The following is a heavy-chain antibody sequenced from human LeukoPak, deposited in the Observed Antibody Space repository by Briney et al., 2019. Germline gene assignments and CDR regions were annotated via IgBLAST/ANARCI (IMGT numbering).Heavy chain of an antibody. V-gene: IGHV1-18*01. D-gene: IGHD6-6*01. CDR3: ARGQYSSSFLYFDY. CDR1: GYTFTSYG. Sequence: GASVKVSCKASGYTFTSYGISWVRQAPGQGLEWMGWISAYNGNTNYAQKLQGRVTMTTDTSTGTAYMELRSLRSDDTAVYYCARGQYSSSFLYFDYWGQGTLVTVSS. CDR2: ISAYNGNT. J-gene: IGHJ4*02.